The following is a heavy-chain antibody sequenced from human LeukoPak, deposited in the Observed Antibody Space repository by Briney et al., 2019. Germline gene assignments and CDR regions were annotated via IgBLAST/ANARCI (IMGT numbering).Heavy chain of an antibody. V-gene: IGHV3-48*03. J-gene: IGHJ4*02. D-gene: IGHD3-10*01. Sequence: GGSLRLSCAAAGFTFSSYEMNWVRQAPGKGLEWVSYISSSGSTIYYADSVKGRFTISRDNAKNSLYLQMNSLRAEDTAVYYCVREIRGFFHYWAQGTLVTVSS. CDR2: ISSSGSTI. CDR3: VREIRGFFHY. CDR1: GFTFSSYE.